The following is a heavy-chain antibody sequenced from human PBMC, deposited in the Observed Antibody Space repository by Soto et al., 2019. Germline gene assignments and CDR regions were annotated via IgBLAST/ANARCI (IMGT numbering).Heavy chain of an antibody. CDR2: MNPDSGKT. CDR3: ARGIKYGAYSRWFDH. V-gene: IGHV1-8*01. J-gene: IGHJ5*02. D-gene: IGHD4-17*01. CDR1: GYTFSSYE. Sequence: QVQLLQSGAEVKKPGASVKVSCKASGYTFSSYEINWVRQATGQGLEYLGWMNPDSGKTAYVQKFQGRVTMTWDTSITTAYMELSSLRSDDTAVYFCARGIKYGAYSRWFDHWGQGTLVTVSS.